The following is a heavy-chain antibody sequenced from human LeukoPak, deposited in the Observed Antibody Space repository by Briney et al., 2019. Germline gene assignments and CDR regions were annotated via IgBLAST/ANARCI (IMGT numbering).Heavy chain of an antibody. CDR3: TSPLKYSSGWYYFDY. CDR2: IRSKANSYAT. D-gene: IGHD6-19*01. CDR1: GFTFSGSA. J-gene: IGHJ4*02. V-gene: IGHV3-73*01. Sequence: GGSLRLSCAASGFTFSGSAMHWVRQASGKGLEWVGRIRSKANSYATAYSASVKGRFTISRDDSKNTAYLQMNSLKTEDTAVYYCTSPLKYSSGWYYFDYWGQGTLVTVSS.